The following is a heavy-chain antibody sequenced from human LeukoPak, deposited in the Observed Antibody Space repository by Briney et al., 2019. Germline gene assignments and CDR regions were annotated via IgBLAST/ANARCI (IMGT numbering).Heavy chain of an antibody. J-gene: IGHJ4*02. CDR2: IIPIFGTA. CDR1: GYTFTSYD. D-gene: IGHD3-22*01. CDR3: ARGPDYYDSSGYYYYFDY. V-gene: IGHV1-69*13. Sequence: GASVKVSCKASGYTFTSYDINWVRQAPGQGLEWMGGIIPIFGTANYAQKFQGRVTITADESTSTAYMELSSLRSEDTAVYYCARGPDYYDSSGYYYYFDYWGQGTLVTVSS.